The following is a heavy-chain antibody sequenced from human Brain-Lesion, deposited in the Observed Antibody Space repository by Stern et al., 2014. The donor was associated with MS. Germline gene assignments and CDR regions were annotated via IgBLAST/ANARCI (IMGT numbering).Heavy chain of an antibody. D-gene: IGHD3-3*01. Sequence: EVQLVESGGGLVQPGRSLRLSCAASGFIFDDYAIHWVRQAPGKGLEWVSGITSDSGTIVYADSVKGRFTISRDNAKTSLYLQMNSLRVEDTAFYYCATLDFVRPAAGRGWFDPWGQGTLVTVSS. CDR3: ATLDFVRPAAGRGWFDP. CDR2: ITSDSGTI. V-gene: IGHV3-9*01. CDR1: GFIFDDYA. J-gene: IGHJ5*02.